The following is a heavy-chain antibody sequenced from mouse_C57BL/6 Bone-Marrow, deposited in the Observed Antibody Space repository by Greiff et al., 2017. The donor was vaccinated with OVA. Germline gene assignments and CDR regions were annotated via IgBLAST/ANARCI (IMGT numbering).Heavy chain of an antibody. CDR2: IYPGSGST. CDR1: GYTFTSYW. J-gene: IGHJ3*01. Sequence: VQLQQPGAELVKPGASVKMSCKASGYTFTSYWITWVKQRPGQGLEWIGDIYPGSGSTTYNEKFKSKATLPVDTSSSTAYMQISILTSEYSAVYDCARADLLWSFAYWGQGTLVTVSA. CDR3: ARADLLWSFAY. V-gene: IGHV1-55*01. D-gene: IGHD2-1*01.